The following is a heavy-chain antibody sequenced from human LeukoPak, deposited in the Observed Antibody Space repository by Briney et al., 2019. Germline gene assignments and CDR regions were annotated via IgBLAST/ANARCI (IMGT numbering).Heavy chain of an antibody. Sequence: KSSETLSLTCTVSGGYISSYYWSWIRQPPGKGLEWIGYIYYSGSTNYNPSLKSRVTISVDTSKNQFSLKLSSVTAADTAVYYCARDMVGYCSSTSCYEFDPWGQGTLVTVSS. J-gene: IGHJ5*02. CDR1: GGYISSYY. V-gene: IGHV4-59*01. CDR3: ARDMVGYCSSTSCYEFDP. CDR2: IYYSGST. D-gene: IGHD2-2*01.